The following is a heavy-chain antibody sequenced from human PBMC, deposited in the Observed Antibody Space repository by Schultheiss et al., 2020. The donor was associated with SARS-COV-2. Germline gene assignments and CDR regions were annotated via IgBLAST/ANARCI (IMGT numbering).Heavy chain of an antibody. Sequence: GESLKISCAASGFTFSNAWMSWVRQPPGKGLEWVSAISGSGGSTYYADSVKGRFTISRDNSKNTLYLQMSSLRAEDTAVYYCVKDLGGYYFDYWGQGTLVTVSS. CDR2: ISGSGGST. J-gene: IGHJ4*02. CDR3: VKDLGGYYFDY. V-gene: IGHV3-23*01. D-gene: IGHD3-22*01. CDR1: GFTFSNAW.